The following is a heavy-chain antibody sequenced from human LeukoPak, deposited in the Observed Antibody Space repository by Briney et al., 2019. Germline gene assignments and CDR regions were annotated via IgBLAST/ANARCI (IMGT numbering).Heavy chain of an antibody. J-gene: IGHJ3*02. CDR1: GFTFSGYE. V-gene: IGHV3-48*03. CDR3: ARGGGSAYHYNAFDI. D-gene: IGHD3-22*01. CDR2: ISISGTKM. Sequence: PGGSLRLSCAASGFTFSGYEMNWVRQAPGKGLEWVSYISISGTKMLYADSVKGRFTISRDNSRTSLYLQMSSLRAEDTAVYYCARGGGSAYHYNAFDIWGLGTMVTVSS.